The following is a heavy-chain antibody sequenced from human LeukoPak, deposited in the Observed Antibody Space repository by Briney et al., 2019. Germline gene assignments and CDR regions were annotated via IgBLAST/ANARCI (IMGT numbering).Heavy chain of an antibody. CDR2: IIPILGIA. CDR1: GGTFSSYA. Sequence: VKVSCKASGGTFSSYAISWVRQAPGQGLEWMGRIIPILGIANYAQKFQGRVTITADKSTSTAYMELSSLRSEDTAVYYCARLYGLYGMDVWGQGTTVTVSS. D-gene: IGHD3-10*01. CDR3: ARLYGLYGMDV. V-gene: IGHV1-69*04. J-gene: IGHJ6*02.